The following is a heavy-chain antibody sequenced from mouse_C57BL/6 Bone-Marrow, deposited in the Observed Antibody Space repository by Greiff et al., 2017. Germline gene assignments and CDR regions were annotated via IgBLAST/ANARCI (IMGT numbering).Heavy chain of an antibody. J-gene: IGHJ2*01. CDR1: GYTFTSYG. Sequence: QVHVKQSGAELARPGASVKLSCKASGYTFTSYGISWVKQRTGQGLEWIGEIYPRSGNTYYNEKFKGKATLTADKSSSTAYMELRSLTSEDSAVYFCARVVYPYYVDYWGQGTTLTVSS. CDR2: IYPRSGNT. V-gene: IGHV1-81*01. CDR3: ARVVYPYYVDY. D-gene: IGHD1-1*02.